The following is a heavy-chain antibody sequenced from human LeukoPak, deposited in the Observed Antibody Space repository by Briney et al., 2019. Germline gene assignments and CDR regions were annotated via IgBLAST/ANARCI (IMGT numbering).Heavy chain of an antibody. CDR1: GYTFTGYY. CDR3: ARVDNRDWYYFDY. Sequence: ASVKVSCKASGYTFTGYYMHWVRQAPGQGLEWMGWINPKSGGTDYAQKFQGRVAMTSDTSIRTGYMELNNLTSDDTAVYYCARVDNRDWYYFDYWGQGSLVTVSS. D-gene: IGHD3/OR15-3a*01. CDR2: INPKSGGT. J-gene: IGHJ4*02. V-gene: IGHV1-2*02.